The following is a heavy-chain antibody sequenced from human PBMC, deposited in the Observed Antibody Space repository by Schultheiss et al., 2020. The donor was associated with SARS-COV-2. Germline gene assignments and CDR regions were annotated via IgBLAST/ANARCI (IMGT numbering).Heavy chain of an antibody. V-gene: IGHV3-53*01. CDR3: ARERGAVITDYYYGMDV. J-gene: IGHJ6*02. CDR1: GFTVSSNY. CDR2: IYSGGST. Sequence: GGSLRLSCAASGFTVSSNYMSWVRQAPGKGLEWVSVIYSGGSTYYADSVKGRFTISRDNSKNTLYLQMNSLRAEDTAVYYCARERGAVITDYYYGMDVWGQGTTVTVSS. D-gene: IGHD4-23*01.